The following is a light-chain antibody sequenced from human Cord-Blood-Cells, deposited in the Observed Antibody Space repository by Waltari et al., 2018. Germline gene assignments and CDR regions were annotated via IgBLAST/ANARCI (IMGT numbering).Light chain of an antibody. J-gene: IGLJ2*01. CDR1: SRDVGRYNL. CDR3: CSSAGSSTVV. CDR2: EGS. V-gene: IGLV2-23*01. Sequence: QSARTEPVAVAGSPGQSSTNACTETSRDVGRYNLVSRYPQHPGKAPQLMIYEGSKRPSGVSNRCSGSKSCNTASLTISGLQAEDEADYSCCSSAGSSTVVFGGGTKLTVL.